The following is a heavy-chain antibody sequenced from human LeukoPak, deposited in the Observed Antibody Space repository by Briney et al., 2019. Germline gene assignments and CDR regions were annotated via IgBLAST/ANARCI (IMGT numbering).Heavy chain of an antibody. J-gene: IGHJ4*02. CDR3: ARKGHYYDSSGYDY. Sequence: ASVKVSCKASGYTFTSYGISWVRQAPGQGLEWMGWISAYNGDTNYAQKLQDRVTMTTDTSTSTAYMELRSLRSDDTAVYYCARKGHYYDSSGYDYWGQGTLVTVSS. D-gene: IGHD3-22*01. V-gene: IGHV1-18*01. CDR2: ISAYNGDT. CDR1: GYTFTSYG.